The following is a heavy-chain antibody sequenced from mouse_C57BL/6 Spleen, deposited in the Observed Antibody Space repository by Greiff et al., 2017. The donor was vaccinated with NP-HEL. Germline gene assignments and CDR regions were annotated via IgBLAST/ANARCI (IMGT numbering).Heavy chain of an antibody. CDR2: IDPSDSET. CDR3: ARFKRLGYLYAMDY. CDR1: GYTFTSYW. D-gene: IGHD2-2*01. V-gene: IGHV1-52*01. J-gene: IGHJ4*01. Sequence: VQLQQPGAELVRPGSSVKLSCKASGYTFTSYWMHWVKQRPIQGLEWIGNIDPSDSETHYNQKFKDKATLTVDKSSSTAYMQLSSLTSEDSAVYYCARFKRLGYLYAMDYWGQGTSVTVSS.